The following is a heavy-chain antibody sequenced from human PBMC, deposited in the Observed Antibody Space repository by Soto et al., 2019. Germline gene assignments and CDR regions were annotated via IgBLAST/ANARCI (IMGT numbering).Heavy chain of an antibody. V-gene: IGHV1-3*01. J-gene: IGHJ4*02. CDR3: ARDQSSSHPFDY. Sequence: EASVKVSCKASGYTFTSYAMHWVRQAPGQRLEWMGWINAGNGNTKYSQKFQGRVTITRDTSASTAYMELSSLRSEDTAVYYCARDQSSSHPFDYWGQGTLVTVSS. CDR1: GYTFTSYA. CDR2: INAGNGNT. D-gene: IGHD6-13*01.